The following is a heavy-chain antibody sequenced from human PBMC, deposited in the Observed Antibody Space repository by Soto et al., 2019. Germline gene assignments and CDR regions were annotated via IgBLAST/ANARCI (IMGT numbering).Heavy chain of an antibody. CDR1: GYTFTGYY. V-gene: IGHV1-2*02. CDR3: ARDQVVPAAMNYYYYGMDV. D-gene: IGHD2-2*01. Sequence: ASVKVSCKASGYTFTGYYMHWVRQAPGQGLEWMGWINPNSGGTNYAQKFQGRVTTTRDTSISTAYMELSRLRSDDTAVYYCARDQVVPAAMNYYYYGMDVWGQGTTVTVSS. J-gene: IGHJ6*02. CDR2: INPNSGGT.